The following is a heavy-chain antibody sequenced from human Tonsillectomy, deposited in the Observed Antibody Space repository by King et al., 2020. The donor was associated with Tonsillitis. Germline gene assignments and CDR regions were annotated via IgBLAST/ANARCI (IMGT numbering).Heavy chain of an antibody. CDR1: GGSISSNGYY. Sequence: QLQQSGPGLVKPSETLSLTCTVSGGSISSNGYYWGWIRQPPGKGLEWIGTIYYSGITHYNPSLKSRVTISVDTSKNQFSLKLSSVTAADTAVYYCAGQFEWLDAYFQHWGQGTLVTVSS. CDR2: IYYSGIT. J-gene: IGHJ1*01. CDR3: AGQFEWLDAYFQH. D-gene: IGHD6-19*01. V-gene: IGHV4-39*01.